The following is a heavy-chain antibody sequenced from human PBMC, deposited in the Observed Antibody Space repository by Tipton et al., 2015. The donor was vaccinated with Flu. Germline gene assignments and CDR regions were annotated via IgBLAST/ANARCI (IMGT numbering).Heavy chain of an antibody. D-gene: IGHD6-13*01. J-gene: IGHJ4*02. Sequence: SLRLSCAASGFTFSSYAMSWVRQAPGKGLECVSAISGSGGSTYYADSGKGRFTISRDNSKNTLYLQMNRLHAEDTAVYYCAKDVIAAPETALDSCGKGTLVTVSS. V-gene: IGHV3-23*01. CDR3: AKDVIAAPETALDS. CDR1: GFTFSSYA. CDR2: ISGSGGST.